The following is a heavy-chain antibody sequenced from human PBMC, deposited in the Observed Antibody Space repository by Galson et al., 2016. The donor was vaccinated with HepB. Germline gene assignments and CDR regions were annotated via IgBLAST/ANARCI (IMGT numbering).Heavy chain of an antibody. J-gene: IGHJ4*02. CDR3: AKEQGLHLPFDY. CDR1: GFIFSNYN. CDR2: VSPNGNTK. V-gene: IGHV3-48*02. Sequence: SLRLSCAASGFIFSNYNMNWVRQAPGKGMEWVSYVSPNGNTKYYADSVKGRFSISKDNAKNSLSLQMTSLRDDDTAVYYCAKEQGLHLPFDYWGQGTLVTVSS.